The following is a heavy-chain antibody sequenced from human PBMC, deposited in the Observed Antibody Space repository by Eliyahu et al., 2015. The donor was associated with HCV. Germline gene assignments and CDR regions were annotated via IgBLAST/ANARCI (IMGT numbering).Heavy chain of an antibody. V-gene: IGHV4-39*01. CDR2: IYYSGST. J-gene: IGHJ4*02. CDR3: ARQGVLLYPDAY. D-gene: IGHD2-15*01. Sequence: QLQLQESGPGLVKPSETLSLTCTVSGGSISSSSYYWGWIRQPPGKGLEWIGSIYYSGSTYYNPSLKSRVTISVDTSKNQFSLKLSSVTAADTAVYYCARQGVLLYPDAYWGQGTLVTVSS. CDR1: GGSISSSSYY.